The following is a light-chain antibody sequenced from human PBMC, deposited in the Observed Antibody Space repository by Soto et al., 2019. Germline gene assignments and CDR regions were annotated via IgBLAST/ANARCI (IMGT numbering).Light chain of an antibody. CDR3: EDGRDLGRGN. CDR2: DAS. V-gene: IGKV3-11*01. CDR1: QSVSRY. J-gene: IGKJ4*01. Sequence: EIVLTQSPATLSLSPGERATLSCRASQSVSRYLAWSQQKPGQAPRLLIYDASNRATGIPARFSGSGSGTVLSITLRILASEDFAAYYCEDGRDLGRGNFGGGDKGEIK.